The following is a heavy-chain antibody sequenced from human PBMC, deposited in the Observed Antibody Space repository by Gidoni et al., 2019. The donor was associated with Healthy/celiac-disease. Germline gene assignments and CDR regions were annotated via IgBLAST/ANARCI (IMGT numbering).Heavy chain of an antibody. Sequence: EVQLVESGGGLVQPGGSLRLSCAASGFTVSSNYMSWVRQAPGKGLEWVSVIYSGGSTYYADSVKGRFTISRDNSKNTLYLQMNSLRAEDTAVYYCAREWELRAFDIWGQGTMVTVSS. CDR1: GFTVSSNY. J-gene: IGHJ3*02. CDR3: AREWELRAFDI. V-gene: IGHV3-66*01. D-gene: IGHD1-26*01. CDR2: IYSGGST.